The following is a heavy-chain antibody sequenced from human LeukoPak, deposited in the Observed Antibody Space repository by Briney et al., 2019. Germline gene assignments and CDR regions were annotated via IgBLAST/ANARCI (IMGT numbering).Heavy chain of an antibody. J-gene: IGHJ4*02. CDR3: AREAYYSGYSYGYDFDY. V-gene: IGHV3-30*04. CDR1: GFTFSSYA. CDR2: ISYDGSNK. Sequence: PGGSLRLSCAASGFTFSSYAIHWVRQAPGKGLEWVALISYDGSNKYYADSVKGRFTISRDKSKNTLYLQMNSLRAEDTAVYYCAREAYYSGYSYGYDFDYWGQGTLVTVSS. D-gene: IGHD5-18*01.